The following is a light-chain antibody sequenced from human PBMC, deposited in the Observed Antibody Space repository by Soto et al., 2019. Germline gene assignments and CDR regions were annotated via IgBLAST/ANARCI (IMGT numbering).Light chain of an antibody. CDR1: QTVSRH. J-gene: IGKJ3*01. Sequence: EILMTQSPGTLSVSPGERATLSCRASQTVSRHLAWYQQKPGQAPRLLIFGASTRATGIPDRFSGSGSGTDFTLTISFLQSEDFAVYYCQQYNTWPLITFGPGTKVDIK. CDR2: GAS. V-gene: IGKV3-15*01. CDR3: QQYNTWPLIT.